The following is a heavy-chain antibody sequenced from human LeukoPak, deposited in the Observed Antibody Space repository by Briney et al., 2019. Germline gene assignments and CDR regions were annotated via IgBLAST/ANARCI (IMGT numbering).Heavy chain of an antibody. CDR3: ARDDVAAAGVDY. CDR2: ISGSGGST. D-gene: IGHD6-13*01. Sequence: GGSLRLSFAASGFTFSSYAMSWVRQAPGKGLEWVSAISGSGGSTYYADSVKGRFTISRDNSKNTLYLQMNSLRAEDTAVYYCARDDVAAAGVDYWGQGTLVTVSS. V-gene: IGHV3-23*01. CDR1: GFTFSSYA. J-gene: IGHJ4*02.